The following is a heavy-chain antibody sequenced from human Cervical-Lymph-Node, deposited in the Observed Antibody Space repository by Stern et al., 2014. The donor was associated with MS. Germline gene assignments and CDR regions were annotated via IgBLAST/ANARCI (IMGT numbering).Heavy chain of an antibody. CDR2: IKQDGSEK. V-gene: IGHV3-7*01. J-gene: IGHJ4*02. CDR1: GFTFSTYW. Sequence: EVQLVQSGGGLVQPGGSLRLSCADSGFTFSTYWMTWVRQAPGKGLEWVAGIKQDGSEKYYVDSVKGRFTISRGNAKNSLYLQMDSLRAEDTALYYCVNGYGDAYWGQGTLVTVSS. D-gene: IGHD4-17*01. CDR3: VNGYGDAY.